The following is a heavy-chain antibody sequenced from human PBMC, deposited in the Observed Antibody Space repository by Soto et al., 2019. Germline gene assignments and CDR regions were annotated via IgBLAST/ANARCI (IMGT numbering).Heavy chain of an antibody. CDR3: ARRPYYDILTGGNYYYGMDV. Sequence: QVQLVESGGGVVQPGRSLRLSCAASGFTFSSYGMHWVRQAPGKGLEWVAVIWYDGSNKYYADSVKGRFTIPRDNSKNTLYLQMNSLRAEDTAVYYCARRPYYDILTGGNYYYGMDVWGQGTTVTVSS. V-gene: IGHV3-33*01. CDR1: GFTFSSYG. J-gene: IGHJ6*02. CDR2: IWYDGSNK. D-gene: IGHD3-9*01.